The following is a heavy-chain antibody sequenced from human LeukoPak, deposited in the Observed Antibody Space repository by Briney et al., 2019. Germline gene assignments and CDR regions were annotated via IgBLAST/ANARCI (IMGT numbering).Heavy chain of an antibody. CDR1: GFTFSSYW. D-gene: IGHD3-10*01. CDR3: AKVHYGSGSYYDY. J-gene: IGHJ4*02. V-gene: IGHV3-7*03. Sequence: SGGSLRLSCAASGFTFSSYWMSWVRQAPGKGLEWVANIKQDGSEKYYVDSVKGRFTISRDNAKNSLYLQMNSLRAEDTALYYCAKVHYGSGSYYDYWGQGTLVTVSS. CDR2: IKQDGSEK.